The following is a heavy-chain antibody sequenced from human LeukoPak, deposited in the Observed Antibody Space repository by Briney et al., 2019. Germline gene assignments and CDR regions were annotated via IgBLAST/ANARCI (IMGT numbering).Heavy chain of an antibody. V-gene: IGHV4-59*01. CDR1: GGSISSYY. CDR2: IYHSGST. Sequence: PSETLSLTCTVSGGSISSYYWSWIRQPPGKGLEWIGYIYHSGSTNYNPSLKSRVTISVDTSKNQFSLKLSSVTAADTAVYYCASYDSSGYAHQHWGQGTLVTVSP. CDR3: ASYDSSGYAHQH. J-gene: IGHJ1*01. D-gene: IGHD3-22*01.